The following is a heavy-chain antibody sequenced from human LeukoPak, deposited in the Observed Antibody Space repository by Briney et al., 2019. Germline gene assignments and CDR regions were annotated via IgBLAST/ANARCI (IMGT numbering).Heavy chain of an antibody. V-gene: IGHV4-59*01. CDR3: ARDSGADYYDSSGYTDAFDI. D-gene: IGHD3-22*01. Sequence: SETLSLTCTVSGGSPSSYYWSWIRQPPGKGLEWIGYIYYSGSTNYNPSLKSRVTISVDTSKNQFSLKLSSVTAADTAVYYCARDSGADYYDSSGYTDAFDIWGQGTMVTVSS. CDR1: GGSPSSYY. J-gene: IGHJ3*02. CDR2: IYYSGST.